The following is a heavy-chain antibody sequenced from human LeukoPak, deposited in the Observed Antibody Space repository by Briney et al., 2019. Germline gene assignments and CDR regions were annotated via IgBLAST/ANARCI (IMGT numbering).Heavy chain of an antibody. D-gene: IGHD5-12*01. V-gene: IGHV4-31*03. CDR3: ARDLYSGYDSGWFDP. Sequence: KPSETLSLTCTVSGGSISSGGYYWSWIRQHPGKGLEWIGYIYYSGSTYYNPSLKSRVTISVDTSKNQFSLKLSSVTAADTAVYYCARDLYSGYDSGWFDPWGQGTLVTVSS. CDR1: GGSISSGGYY. J-gene: IGHJ5*02. CDR2: IYYSGST.